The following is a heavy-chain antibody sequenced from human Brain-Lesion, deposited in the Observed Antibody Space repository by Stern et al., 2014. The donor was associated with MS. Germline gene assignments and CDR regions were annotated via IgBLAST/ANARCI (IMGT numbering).Heavy chain of an antibody. CDR3: AKLWLGELPESPFDY. CDR1: GGSISSSSYY. J-gene: IGHJ4*02. Sequence: VQLVESGPGLVKPSETLSLTCTVSGGSISSSSYYWGWIRQPPGKGLEWIGSIYYRGSTYYNPSPKSRVPIPMATSKTQFPRRRSSLTAADTAVYFCAKLWLGELPESPFDYWGQGTLVTVSS. D-gene: IGHD3-10*01. CDR2: IYYRGST. V-gene: IGHV4-39*01.